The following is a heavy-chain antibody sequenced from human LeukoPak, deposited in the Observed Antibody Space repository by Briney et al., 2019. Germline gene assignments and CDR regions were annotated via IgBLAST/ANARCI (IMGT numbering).Heavy chain of an antibody. Sequence: ASVKVSCKASGYTFTSYGISWVRQAPGQGLEWMGWISAYNGNTNYAQKLQGRVTMTTDTSTSTAYMELRSLRSDDTAVYYCAMGPYTYCDILTGYYGPDAFDIWGQGTMVTVSS. V-gene: IGHV1-18*01. D-gene: IGHD3-9*01. CDR3: AMGPYTYCDILTGYYGPDAFDI. CDR2: ISAYNGNT. CDR1: GYTFTSYG. J-gene: IGHJ3*02.